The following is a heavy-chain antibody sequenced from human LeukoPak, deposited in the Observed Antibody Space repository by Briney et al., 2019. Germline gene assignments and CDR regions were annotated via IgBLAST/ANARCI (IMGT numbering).Heavy chain of an antibody. CDR2: ISSSSSYI. V-gene: IGHV3-21*04. CDR3: AKRYCSSTSCMPHNHDAFDI. J-gene: IGHJ3*02. CDR1: GFTFSSYS. D-gene: IGHD2-2*01. Sequence: GGSLRLSCAASGFTFSSYSMNWVRQAPGKGLEWVSSISSSSSYIYYADSVKGRFTISRDNSKNTLYLQMNSLRAEDTAVYYCAKRYCSSTSCMPHNHDAFDIWGQGTMVTVSS.